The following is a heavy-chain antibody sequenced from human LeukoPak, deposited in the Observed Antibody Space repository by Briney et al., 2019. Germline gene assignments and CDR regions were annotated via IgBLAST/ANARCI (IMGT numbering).Heavy chain of an antibody. J-gene: IGHJ4*02. D-gene: IGHD6-25*01. V-gene: IGHV3-48*01. CDR2: ISSGGSTI. CDR1: GFNFYSFT. Sequence: AGGSLRLSCVASGFNFYSFTMNWVRQHPGKGLEWVSYISSGGSTIYYRDSVKGRFTISRDNAKNSLYLQMNSLSADDTGVYYCATTTSSAWMPFDYWGQGTLVAVSS. CDR3: ATTTSSAWMPFDY.